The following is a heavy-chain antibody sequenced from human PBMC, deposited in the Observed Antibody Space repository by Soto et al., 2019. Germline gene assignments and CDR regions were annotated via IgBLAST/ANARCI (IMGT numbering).Heavy chain of an antibody. CDR3: ARESCSSTSCYTDYYYYGMDV. D-gene: IGHD2-2*02. CDR2: IYYRGST. J-gene: IGHJ6*02. Sequence: SETLSLTCTVSGGSISSGDYYWSWIRQPPGKGLEWIGYIYYRGSTYYNPSLKSRVTISVDTSKNQFSLKLSSVTAADTAVYYCARESCSSTSCYTDYYYYGMDVWGQGTTVTVSS. CDR1: GGSISSGDYY. V-gene: IGHV4-30-4*01.